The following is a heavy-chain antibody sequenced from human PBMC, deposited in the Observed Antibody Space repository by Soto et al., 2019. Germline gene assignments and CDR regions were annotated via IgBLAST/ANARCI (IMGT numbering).Heavy chain of an antibody. V-gene: IGHV1-8*01. CDR3: ARRYYDILTGPPVPYYYYMDV. J-gene: IGHJ6*03. CDR2: MNPNSGNT. CDR1: GYTFTSYD. Sequence: ASVKVSCKASGYTFTSYDINWVRQATGQGLEWMGWMNPNSGNTGYAQKFQGRVTMTRNTSISTAYMELSSLRSEDTAVYYCARRYYDILTGPPVPYYYYMDVWGKGTTVTVSS. D-gene: IGHD3-9*01.